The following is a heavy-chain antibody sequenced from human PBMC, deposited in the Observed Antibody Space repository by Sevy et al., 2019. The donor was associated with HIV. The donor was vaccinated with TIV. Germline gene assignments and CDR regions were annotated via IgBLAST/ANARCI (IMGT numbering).Heavy chain of an antibody. V-gene: IGHV4-4*07. CDR2: IYPSGNT. CDR1: GGSISGSY. J-gene: IGHJ4*02. Sequence: SETLSLTCTVSGGSISGSYWSWIRQSAGKGLEWIGRIYPSGNTNYNPSLKSRVTMSVDTSKNHFSLKLTSVTAADTAAHYCAREDSSTWCFHFWGQGTLVTVSS. D-gene: IGHD6-13*01. CDR3: AREDSSTWCFHF.